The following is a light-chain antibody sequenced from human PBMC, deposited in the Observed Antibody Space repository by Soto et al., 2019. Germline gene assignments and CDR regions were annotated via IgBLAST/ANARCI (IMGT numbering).Light chain of an antibody. J-gene: IGKJ5*01. Sequence: EIVLTQSPGTLSLSPGERATLSCRASQSVNSNLAWYQQKPGQSPRLLIFDASTRATGIPARFSGSGSGTEFTLTISNLQSEDFAVYYCHQYNKWPPITFGQGTRLEIK. CDR2: DAS. CDR1: QSVNSN. V-gene: IGKV3-15*01. CDR3: HQYNKWPPIT.